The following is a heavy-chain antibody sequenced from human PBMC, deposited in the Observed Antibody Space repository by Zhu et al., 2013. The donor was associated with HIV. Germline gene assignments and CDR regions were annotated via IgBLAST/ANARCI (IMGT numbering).Heavy chain of an antibody. Sequence: QVQLLQSGAEIKRPGASVTMSCTASGYTFTGYYLHWVRQAPGQGFEWVGWINPNSGGTKSAQKFQGRLTMARDTSISTAYMELSRLRSDDTAVYYCARIAAAGHPFDYWGQGTLVTVSS. CDR1: GYTFTGYY. V-gene: IGHV1-2*02. D-gene: IGHD6-13*01. CDR3: ARIAAAGHPFDY. J-gene: IGHJ4*02. CDR2: INPNSGGT.